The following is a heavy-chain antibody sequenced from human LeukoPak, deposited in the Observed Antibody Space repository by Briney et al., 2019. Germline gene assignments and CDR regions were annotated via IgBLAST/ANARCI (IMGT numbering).Heavy chain of an antibody. V-gene: IGHV4-30-4*07. Sequence: SETLSLTCAVSGGSISSGGYSWSWIRQPPGKGLEWIGYIYYSGSTYYNPSLKSRVTISVDTSKNQFSLKLSSVTAADTAVYYCARGGNYYDSSGSKGAFDIWGQGTMVTVSS. CDR2: IYYSGST. J-gene: IGHJ3*02. CDR1: GGSISSGGYS. CDR3: ARGGNYYDSSGSKGAFDI. D-gene: IGHD3-22*01.